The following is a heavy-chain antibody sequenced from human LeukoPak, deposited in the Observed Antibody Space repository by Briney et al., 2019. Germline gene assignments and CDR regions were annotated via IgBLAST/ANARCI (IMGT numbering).Heavy chain of an antibody. CDR3: ARVEWELRTNDY. V-gene: IGHV3-21*06. CDR1: GFTFSSYT. D-gene: IGHD1-26*01. J-gene: IGHJ4*02. CDR2: ISPSSTYI. Sequence: PGGSLRLSCAASGFTFSSYTMNWVRQAPGKGLEWVSSISPSSTYIYYADSVKGRFTISRDNAKNSLYLQMNSLRAEDTAVYYCARVEWELRTNDYWGQGTLVTVSS.